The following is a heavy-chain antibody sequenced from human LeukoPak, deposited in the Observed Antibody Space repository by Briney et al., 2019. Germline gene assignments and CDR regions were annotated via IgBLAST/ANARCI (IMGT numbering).Heavy chain of an antibody. J-gene: IGHJ4*02. V-gene: IGHV3-7*01. D-gene: IGHD3-3*01. Sequence: PGGSLRLSCAASGFTFSSYWMSWVRQAPGKGLEWVANIKQDGSEKYYVDSVKGRFTTSRDNAKNSLYLQMNSLRAEDTAVYYCARGAEEAIFGVVIPDYWGQGTLVTVSS. CDR1: GFTFSSYW. CDR2: IKQDGSEK. CDR3: ARGAEEAIFGVVIPDY.